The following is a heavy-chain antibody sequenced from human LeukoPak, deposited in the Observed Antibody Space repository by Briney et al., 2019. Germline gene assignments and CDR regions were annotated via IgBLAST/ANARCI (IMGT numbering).Heavy chain of an antibody. V-gene: IGHV4-59*11. Sequence: PSETLSLTCTVSGGSISSSQYWSWIRQPPGKGLEWIGYIYYSGSTNYNPSVNSRVTISLDTSKNQFSLKLSSVTAADTAVYYCASSSHLGGYSYGLSIDYWGQGTLVTVSS. CDR1: GGSISSSQY. CDR2: IYYSGST. J-gene: IGHJ4*02. D-gene: IGHD5-18*01. CDR3: ASSSHLGGYSYGLSIDY.